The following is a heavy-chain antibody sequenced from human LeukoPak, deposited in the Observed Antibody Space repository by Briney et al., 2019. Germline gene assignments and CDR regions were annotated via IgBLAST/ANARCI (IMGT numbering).Heavy chain of an antibody. J-gene: IGHJ6*02. V-gene: IGHV3-74*01. Sequence: GGSLRLSCAASGSYWMHWVRQAPGKGLVWVSHINSDGSWTSYADSVKGRFTISKDNAKNTVYLQMNNLRAEDTAVYYCARDGYSYGYPLYYYYYGMDVWGQGTTVTVSS. CDR1: GSYW. D-gene: IGHD5-18*01. CDR3: ARDGYSYGYPLYYYYYGMDV. CDR2: INSDGSWT.